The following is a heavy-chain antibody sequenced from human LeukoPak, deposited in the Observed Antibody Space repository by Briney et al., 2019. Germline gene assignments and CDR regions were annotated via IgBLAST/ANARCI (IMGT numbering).Heavy chain of an antibody. D-gene: IGHD3-3*01. CDR3: AKESDFWSGSPNWFDP. V-gene: IGHV3-23*01. CDR2: ISGSGGST. Sequence: PGGPLRLSCAASGFTFNNYAMSWVRQAPGKGLEWVSAISGSGGSTYYADSVKGRFTISRDNSKSTLYLQMNSLRAEDTAVYYCAKESDFWSGSPNWFDPWGQGTLVTVSS. J-gene: IGHJ5*02. CDR1: GFTFNNYA.